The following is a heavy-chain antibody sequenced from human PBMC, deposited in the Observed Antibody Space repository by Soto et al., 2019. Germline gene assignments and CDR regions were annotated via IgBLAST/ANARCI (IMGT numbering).Heavy chain of an antibody. CDR1: GGSISSSSYY. Sequence: PSETLSLTCTVSGGSISSSSYYWGWIRQPPGKGLEWIGYIYYSGSSYYNPSLKSRLTISVDRSKNQFSLKLSSVTAADTAVYYCASSYGNAWYTYWGQGTLVTVSS. V-gene: IGHV4-61*05. J-gene: IGHJ4*02. CDR2: IYYSGSS. CDR3: ASSYGNAWYTY. D-gene: IGHD6-13*01.